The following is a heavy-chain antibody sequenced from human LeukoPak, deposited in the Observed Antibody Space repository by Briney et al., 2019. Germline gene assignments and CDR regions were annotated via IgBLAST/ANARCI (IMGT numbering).Heavy chain of an antibody. D-gene: IGHD6-13*01. V-gene: IGHV3-64*01. CDR3: ARARIWRGYSSSWRPNDAFDI. J-gene: IGHJ3*02. CDR2: ISSNGGTT. CDR1: GLTFSSYA. Sequence: SGGSLRLSCAASGLTFSSYAMHCIRQAPGKGLEYVSAISSNGGTTYYANSEQDRLTLSRDNTKNTLYLQKGSLRAEDMAVYCCARARIWRGYSSSWRPNDAFDIWGQGTMVTVSS.